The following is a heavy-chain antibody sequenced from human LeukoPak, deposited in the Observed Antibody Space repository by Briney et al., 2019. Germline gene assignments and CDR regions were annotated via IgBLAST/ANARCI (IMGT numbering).Heavy chain of an antibody. V-gene: IGHV4-31*03. CDR2: IYYSGST. D-gene: IGHD3-22*01. J-gene: IGHJ5*02. Sequence: SQTLSLTCTVSGGSISSGGYYWSWIRQHPGKGREWIGYIYYSGSTYYNPSLKSRVTISVDTSKNQFSLKLSSVTAADTAVYYCARDLYYYYDSSGSWFDPWGQGTLVTVSS. CDR1: GGSISSGGYY. CDR3: ARDLYYYYDSSGSWFDP.